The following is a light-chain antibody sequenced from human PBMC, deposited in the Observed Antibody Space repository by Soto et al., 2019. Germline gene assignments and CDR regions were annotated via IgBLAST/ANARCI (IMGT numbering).Light chain of an antibody. CDR3: QHRSNWHWT. Sequence: EIVLTQSPATLSLSPGERATLSCRASQSISSYLAWYQQKPGRAPRLLIYDASNRATGIPARFSGGGSGTDFTLTISSLEPEDFAVYYCQHRSNWHWTFGQGTKVEIK. CDR2: DAS. CDR1: QSISSY. J-gene: IGKJ1*01. V-gene: IGKV3-11*01.